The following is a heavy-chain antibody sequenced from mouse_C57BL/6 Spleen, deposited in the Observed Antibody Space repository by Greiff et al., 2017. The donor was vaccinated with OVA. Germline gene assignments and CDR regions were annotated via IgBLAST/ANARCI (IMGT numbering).Heavy chain of an antibody. D-gene: IGHD2-3*01. CDR2: INPNNGGT. Sequence: EVQLQESGPELVKPGASVKIPCKASGYTFTDYNMDWVKQSHGKSLEWIGDINPNNGGTIYNQKFKGKATLTVDKSSSTAYMELRNLTSEDTAVYYCARREDGPWFAYWGQGTLVTVSA. V-gene: IGHV1-18*01. CDR1: GYTFTDYN. J-gene: IGHJ3*01. CDR3: ARREDGPWFAY.